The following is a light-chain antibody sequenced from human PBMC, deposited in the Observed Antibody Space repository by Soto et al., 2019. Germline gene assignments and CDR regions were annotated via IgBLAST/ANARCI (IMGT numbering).Light chain of an antibody. Sequence: AIQLTQSSSSLSASVGDRVPITCRASQGISTLLAWYQQKPGKAPKVLIYDASSLESGVPSRFSGSGSGTDFTLTISSLQPEDFASYYCQQSHSTPLTFGGGTKVDIK. J-gene: IGKJ4*01. CDR3: QQSHSTPLT. CDR1: QGISTL. V-gene: IGKV1-13*02. CDR2: DAS.